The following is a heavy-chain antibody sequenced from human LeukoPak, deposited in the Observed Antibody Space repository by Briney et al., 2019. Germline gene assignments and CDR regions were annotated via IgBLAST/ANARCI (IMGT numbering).Heavy chain of an antibody. CDR2: INPSGGST. V-gene: IGHV1-46*01. CDR3: ASSYCSGGSCYETGFDY. J-gene: IGHJ4*02. D-gene: IGHD2-15*01. Sequence: VASVKVSCKASGYTFTSYYMHWVRQAPGQGLEWMGIINPSGGSTSYAQKFQGRVTMTRDTSTSTVYMELSSLRSEDTAVYYCASSYCSGGSCYETGFDYWGQGTLVTVSS. CDR1: GYTFTSYY.